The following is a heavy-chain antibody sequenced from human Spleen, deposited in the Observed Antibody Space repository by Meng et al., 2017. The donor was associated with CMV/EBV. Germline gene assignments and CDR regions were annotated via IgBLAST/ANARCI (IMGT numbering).Heavy chain of an antibody. CDR2: ISNDGSNE. CDR3: ARARSTRSSFDL. D-gene: IGHD1-14*01. CDR1: GFNFSSYA. J-gene: IGHJ2*01. V-gene: IGHV3-30-3*01. Sequence: CAGSGFNFSSYAIHWVRQAPGKGLEWVAVISNDGSNEYYADSVKGRFTISRDNSKYTLYLQMSSLRTEDTAVYYCARARSTRSSFDLWGRGTLVTVSS.